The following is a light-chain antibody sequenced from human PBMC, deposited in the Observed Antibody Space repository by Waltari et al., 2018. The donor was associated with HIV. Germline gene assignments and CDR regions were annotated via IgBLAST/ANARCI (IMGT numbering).Light chain of an antibody. V-gene: IGLV3-1*01. CDR3: QAWDSSTGV. Sequence: SYELTQPPSVSVSPGQTASITCSGDKLGDKYACWYQQKPGQSPVLVIYQDSSRPSGIPRRFSASNSGNTATLTISGTQAMDEADYYCQAWDSSTGVFGTGTKVTVL. CDR2: QDS. J-gene: IGLJ1*01. CDR1: KLGDKY.